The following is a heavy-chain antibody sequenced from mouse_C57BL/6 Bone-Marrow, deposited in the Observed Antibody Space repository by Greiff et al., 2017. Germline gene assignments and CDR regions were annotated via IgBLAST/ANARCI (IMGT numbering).Heavy chain of an antibody. D-gene: IGHD2-5*01. CDR1: GFSFNTYA. CDR2: IRSKSNNYET. Sequence: EVMLVESGGGLVQPKGSLKLSCAASGFSFNTYAMNWVRQAPGKGLEWVARIRSKSNNYETYYADSEKDRFTISKDDAESMLYLQMNNLKTEDTAMYYGVVQAYYSNSYAMDYWGQGTSVTVSS. CDR3: VVQAYYSNSYAMDY. V-gene: IGHV10-1*01. J-gene: IGHJ4*01.